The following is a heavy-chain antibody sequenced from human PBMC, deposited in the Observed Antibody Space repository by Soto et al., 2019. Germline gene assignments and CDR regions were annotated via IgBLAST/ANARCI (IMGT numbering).Heavy chain of an antibody. Sequence: AETLALTCTVLDDSISDSRYYWGWVRQSAGKVREWIGSISHDGHAYYNPPLKSRVTLFAYTSRNQFSLKMKSVNVAETALYVCARQVSGDYLGGNWLDPGGQGATVTVSS. D-gene: IGHD4-17*01. V-gene: IGHV4-39*01. J-gene: IGHJ5*02. CDR1: DDSISDSRYY. CDR3: ARQVSGDYLGGNWLDP. CDR2: ISHDGHA.